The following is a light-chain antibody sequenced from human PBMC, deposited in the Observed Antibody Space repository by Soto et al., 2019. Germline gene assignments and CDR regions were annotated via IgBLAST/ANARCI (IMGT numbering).Light chain of an antibody. J-gene: IGLJ1*01. CDR3: AAGDAGVGGYV. CDR1: SSHSESIY. CDR2: RNN. Sequence: QSVLTQPPSASGAPRERGTISFFGSSSHSESIYLSWNQQPPGTAPNLLIYRNNRRPSGAPARFSASRSGPSASRAIGGFGPEDGVVYYCAAGDAGVGGYVFGTGTKVTAL. V-gene: IGLV1-47*01.